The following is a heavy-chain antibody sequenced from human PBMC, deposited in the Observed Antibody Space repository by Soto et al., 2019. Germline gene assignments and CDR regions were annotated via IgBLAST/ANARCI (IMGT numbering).Heavy chain of an antibody. V-gene: IGHV3-23*01. CDR3: AKLRYCSGECSEGFAH. D-gene: IGHD2-21*01. Sequence: EVQLLESGGGLVQPGGSLRLSCAASGFIFSSYAMNWVRQAPGKGLDWVSGISGRGDTIHYADSVKGRFTISRDNAQNTLYLQMNSLKAEDTAAYYCAKLRYCSGECSEGFAHWGQGTLVIVSS. CDR1: GFIFSSYA. CDR2: ISGRGDTI. J-gene: IGHJ4*02.